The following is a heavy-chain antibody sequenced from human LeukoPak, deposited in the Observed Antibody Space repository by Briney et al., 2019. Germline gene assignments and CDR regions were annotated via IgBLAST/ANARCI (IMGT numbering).Heavy chain of an antibody. Sequence: SVKVSCKASGGTFSSYAFSWVRQAPGQGLEWMGGIIPFSGITNYAQKFQGRVTITAEESTSTAYMELSSLRSGDTAVYYCARGFYYDYVLDPPQDYWGQGTLVTVSS. D-gene: IGHD3-16*01. V-gene: IGHV1-69*13. CDR2: IIPFSGIT. CDR1: GGTFSSYA. J-gene: IGHJ4*02. CDR3: ARGFYYDYVLDPPQDY.